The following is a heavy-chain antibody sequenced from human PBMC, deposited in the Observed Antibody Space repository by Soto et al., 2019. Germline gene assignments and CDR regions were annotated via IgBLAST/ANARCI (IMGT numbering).Heavy chain of an antibody. CDR2: INHSGST. Sequence: SETLSLTCAVYGESFSGYYWNWIRQPPGKGLEWIGKINHSGSTNYNPSLKSRVTISVDTSKNQFYLKLTSVTAADTAVFYCAREPSQDDHSYDGVDVWGQGTTVTVSS. CDR1: GESFSGYY. V-gene: IGHV4-34*01. CDR3: AREPSQDDHSYDGVDV. J-gene: IGHJ6*02.